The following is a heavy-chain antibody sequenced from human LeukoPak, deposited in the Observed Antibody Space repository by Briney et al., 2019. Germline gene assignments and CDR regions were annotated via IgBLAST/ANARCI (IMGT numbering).Heavy chain of an antibody. J-gene: IGHJ4*02. CDR2: ISYDGSNK. V-gene: IGHV3-30*01. CDR1: GFTFSSYA. CDR3: ARGASGGYFDY. D-gene: IGHD3-16*01. Sequence: PGGSLRLSCAASGFTFSSYAMHWVRQAPGKGLEWVAVISYDGSNKYYADSVKGRFTISRDNSKNTLYLQMNSLRAEDTAVYYCARGASGGYFDYWGQGTLVTVSS.